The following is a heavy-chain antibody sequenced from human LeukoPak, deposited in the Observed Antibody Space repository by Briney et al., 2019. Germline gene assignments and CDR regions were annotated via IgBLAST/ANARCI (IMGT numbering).Heavy chain of an antibody. CDR2: SYYNGNT. CDR3: ARAYSSSWYWNWFDP. D-gene: IGHD6-13*01. J-gene: IGHJ5*02. V-gene: IGHV4-61*10. CDR1: GASISSGSYY. Sequence: PSETLSLTCTVSGASISSGSYYWSWIRQPAGKGLEWIGFSYYNGNTNYNPSLKSRVTISVDTSKNQFSLKVSSVSAADTAVYYCARAYSSSWYWNWFDPWGQGTLVTVSS.